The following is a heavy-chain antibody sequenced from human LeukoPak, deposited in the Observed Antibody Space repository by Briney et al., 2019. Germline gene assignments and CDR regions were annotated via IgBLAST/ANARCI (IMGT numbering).Heavy chain of an antibody. Sequence: SETLSLTCTVSGGSIRSYRWSWIRQAPGKGLEWIGYVYDSGSTNYNPSFKSRVTMLVDTSKNHFSLKMSSVTAADTAVYYCARELEAGYYYYYMDVWGKGTTVTVSS. CDR2: VYDSGST. CDR1: GGSIRSYR. V-gene: IGHV4-59*12. D-gene: IGHD1-1*01. CDR3: ARELEAGYYYYYMDV. J-gene: IGHJ6*03.